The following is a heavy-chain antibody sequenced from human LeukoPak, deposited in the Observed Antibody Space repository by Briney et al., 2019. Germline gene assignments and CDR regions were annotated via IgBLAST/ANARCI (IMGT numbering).Heavy chain of an antibody. CDR1: GFTFSCCG. J-gene: IGHJ4*02. V-gene: IGHV3-23*01. D-gene: IGHD3-10*01. CDR3: AKVPPSGSYCPTS. CDR2: ISGSGGRA. Sequence: GGSLRLSCAASGFTFSCCGMTWVRQAPGKGLEWVSGISGSGGRAYYADSVQGRFTISRDNSKNTLYLQMHSLRAEDTAVYFWAKVPPSGSYCPTSWGQVTLVAVSS.